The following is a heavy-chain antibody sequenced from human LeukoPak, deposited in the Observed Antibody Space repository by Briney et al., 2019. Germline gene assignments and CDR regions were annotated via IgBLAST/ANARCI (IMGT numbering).Heavy chain of an antibody. Sequence: ASVKVSCKTSGYTFTSHDINWVRQASGQGLEWMGWMNPNSAATGYAQKFQGRVTMTRNTSISTAYMELNGLRSEDTAVYYCALSPLSSGYWGYFDYWGQGTLVTVSS. CDR3: ALSPLSSGYWGYFDY. J-gene: IGHJ4*02. V-gene: IGHV1-8*01. CDR2: MNPNSAAT. D-gene: IGHD3-22*01. CDR1: GYTFTSHD.